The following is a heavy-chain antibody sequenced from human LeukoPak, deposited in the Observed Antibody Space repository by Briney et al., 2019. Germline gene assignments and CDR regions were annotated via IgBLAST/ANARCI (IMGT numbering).Heavy chain of an antibody. CDR2: ITSSSSYM. CDR3: ARDRYYDSSGYYYALDY. V-gene: IGHV3-21*01. Sequence: GGSLRLSCAASGFTFSAYSMNWVRQAPGKGLEWVSSITSSSSYMYYADSVKGRFTISRDNAKNSLYLQMNSLRAGDTAVYYCARDRYYDSSGYYYALDYWGQGTLVTVSS. CDR1: GFTFSAYS. D-gene: IGHD3-22*01. J-gene: IGHJ4*02.